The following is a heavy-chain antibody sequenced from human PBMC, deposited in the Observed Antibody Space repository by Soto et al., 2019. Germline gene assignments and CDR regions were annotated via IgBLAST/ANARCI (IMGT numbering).Heavy chain of an antibody. CDR2: IYYSGST. D-gene: IGHD3-16*01. V-gene: IGHV4-59*01. CDR1: GGSISSYY. CDR3: ARGAGGLAY. J-gene: IGHJ4*02. Sequence: SETLSLTCTVSGGSISSYYWSWIRQPPGKGLEWIGYIYYSGSTNYNPSLKSRVTISVDTSKNQFSLKLSSVTAADTAVYYCARGAGGLAYWGQGTLVTVSS.